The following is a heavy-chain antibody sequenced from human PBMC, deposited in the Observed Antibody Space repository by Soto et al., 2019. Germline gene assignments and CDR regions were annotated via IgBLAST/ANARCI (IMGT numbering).Heavy chain of an antibody. J-gene: IGHJ6*02. CDR2: IYPGDSDT. CDR3: ATTFLAYCGGDCYSPSYYGMDV. V-gene: IGHV5-51*01. D-gene: IGHD2-21*02. CDR1: GYSFTSYW. Sequence: PGESLKISCKGSGYSFTSYWIGWVRQMPGKGLEWMGIIYPGDSDTRYSPSFQGQVTISADKSISTAYLQWSSLKASDTAMYYCATTFLAYCGGDCYSPSYYGMDVWGQGTTVTVSS.